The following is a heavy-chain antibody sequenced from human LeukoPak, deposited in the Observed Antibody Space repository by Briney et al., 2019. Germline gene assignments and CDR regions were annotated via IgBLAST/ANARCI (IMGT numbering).Heavy chain of an antibody. D-gene: IGHD6-19*01. Sequence: RRSLRLSCAASGFTFSSYAMHWVRQAPGKGLEWVAVISYDGSNKYYADSVKGRFTISRDNSKNTLYLQMNSLRAEDTAVYYCAKVKQWLVLGYYGMDVWGQGTTVTVSS. CDR1: GFTFSSYA. J-gene: IGHJ6*02. CDR2: ISYDGSNK. V-gene: IGHV3-30*04. CDR3: AKVKQWLVLGYYGMDV.